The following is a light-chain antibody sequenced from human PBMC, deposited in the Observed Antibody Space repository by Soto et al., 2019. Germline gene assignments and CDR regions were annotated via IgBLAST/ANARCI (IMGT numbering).Light chain of an antibody. V-gene: IGLV1-40*01. CDR2: GNS. CDR3: QSYDSSLSAGV. CDR1: SSNIGAGYD. Sequence: QPVLTQPPSVSGAPGQRVPISCTGSSSNIGAGYDVHWYQQLPGTAPKLLIYGNSNRPSGVPDRFSGSKSGTSASLAITGLQAEDEADYYCQSYDSSLSAGVFGTGTKLTVL. J-gene: IGLJ1*01.